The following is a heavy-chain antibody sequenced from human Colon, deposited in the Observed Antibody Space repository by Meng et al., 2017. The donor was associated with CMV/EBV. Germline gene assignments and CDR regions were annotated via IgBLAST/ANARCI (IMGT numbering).Heavy chain of an antibody. CDR2: ITAGGSSI. CDR3: AKAPIWVSVAGVLDS. V-gene: IGHV3-11*01. D-gene: IGHD6-19*01. J-gene: IGHJ4*02. Sequence: GESLKISCVVSGFTFRDYYMSWIRQAPGKGLEWVSFITAGGSSIYYADSVKGRFTISRDNAKNSLYLQMNSLRAEDTAVYYCAKAPIWVSVAGVLDSWGQGTLVTVSS. CDR1: GFTFRDYY.